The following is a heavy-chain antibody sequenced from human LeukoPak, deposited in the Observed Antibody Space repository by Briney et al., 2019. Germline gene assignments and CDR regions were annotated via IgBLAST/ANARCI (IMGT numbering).Heavy chain of an antibody. V-gene: IGHV3-48*01. CDR3: AKEGSIFGVVIRPYYFDY. D-gene: IGHD3-3*01. CDR2: ISGSGSSL. J-gene: IGHJ4*02. Sequence: GGSLRLSCAASGFTFSSYSMNWVRQAPGKGLEPVSYISGSGSSLSYADSVKGRFTISRDNSKNTLYLQMNSLRAEDTAVYYCAKEGSIFGVVIRPYYFDYWGQGTLVTVSS. CDR1: GFTFSSYS.